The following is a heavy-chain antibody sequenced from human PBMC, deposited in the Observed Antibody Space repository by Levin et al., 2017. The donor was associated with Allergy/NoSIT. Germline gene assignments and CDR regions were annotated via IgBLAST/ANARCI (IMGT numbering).Heavy chain of an antibody. CDR2: ISRGNSYT. D-gene: IGHD3-10*01. CDR3: ARGRVPNDY. CDR1: VFIVSDSY. V-gene: IGHV3-11*05. J-gene: IGHJ4*02. Sequence: LSLTCAASVFIVSDSYMSWIRQAPGKGLEWVSYISRGNSYTNYLDSVKGRFTISRDNAKNSLYLQMNSLRAEDTAIYYCARGRVPNDYWGQGTLVTVSS.